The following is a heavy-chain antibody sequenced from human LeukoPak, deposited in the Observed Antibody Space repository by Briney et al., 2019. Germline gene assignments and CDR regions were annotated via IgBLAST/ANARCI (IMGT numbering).Heavy chain of an antibody. Sequence: SETLSLTCTVSGGSISSSSYYWGWIRQPPGKGLKWIGSIYYSGSTYYNPSLKSRVTISVDTSKNQFSLKLSSVTAADTAVYYCARQVAVAGTVYDYWGQGTLVTVSP. CDR1: GGSISSSSYY. CDR3: ARQVAVAGTVYDY. CDR2: IYYSGST. J-gene: IGHJ4*02. V-gene: IGHV4-39*01. D-gene: IGHD6-19*01.